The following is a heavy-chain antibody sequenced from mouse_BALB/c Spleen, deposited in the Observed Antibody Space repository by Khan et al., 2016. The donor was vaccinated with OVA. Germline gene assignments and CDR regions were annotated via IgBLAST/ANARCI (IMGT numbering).Heavy chain of an antibody. D-gene: IGHD2-4*01. CDR2: IDYSGNT. CDR3: ARKDYYDYDPFPY. V-gene: IGHV3-2*02. CDR1: GYSITSEYA. Sequence: DVMLVESGPGLVKPSLSLSLTCTVTGYSITSEYAWNWIRQFPGNKLEWMGYIDYSGNTRFNPSLKSRTSITRDTFKNQFFLQLNSVTAEDTATYYCARKDYYDYDPFPYWGQGTLVTVSA. J-gene: IGHJ3*01.